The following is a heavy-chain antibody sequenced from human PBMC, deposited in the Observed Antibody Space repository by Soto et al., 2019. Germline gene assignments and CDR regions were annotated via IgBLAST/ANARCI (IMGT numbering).Heavy chain of an antibody. CDR2: IGTAGDT. CDR3: TRGADGFDY. Sequence: EVQMVESGGVLVQPGGSLRLSCAASGFTFSSYDFHWVRQATGKGLEWVAGIGTAGDTYYAGYVKGSFIMSRENAKNTLYLQMNSLRDGDRVGYYCTRGADGFDYWGQVTLVT. V-gene: IGHV3-13*01. CDR1: GFTFSSYD. J-gene: IGHJ4*02. D-gene: IGHD3-16*01.